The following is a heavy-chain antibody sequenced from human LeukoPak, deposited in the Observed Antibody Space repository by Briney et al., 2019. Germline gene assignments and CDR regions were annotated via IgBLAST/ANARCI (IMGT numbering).Heavy chain of an antibody. CDR2: INSDGSST. J-gene: IGHJ1*01. Sequence: GGSLRLSCAASGFTFSSYWMHWVRQAPGKGLVXXSRINSDGSSTSYADSVKGRFTISRDNAKNTLYLQMNSLRAEDTAVYYCARDGRYCSSTSCTNEYFQHWGQGTLVTVSS. CDR1: GFTFSSYW. V-gene: IGHV3-74*01. D-gene: IGHD2-2*01. CDR3: ARDGRYCSSTSCTNEYFQH.